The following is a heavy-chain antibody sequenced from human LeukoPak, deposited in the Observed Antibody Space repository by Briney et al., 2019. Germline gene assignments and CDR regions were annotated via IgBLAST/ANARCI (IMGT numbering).Heavy chain of an antibody. CDR3: ARGRGGYGGNSYAFDI. Sequence: PGGSLRLSCAASGFTFSSYSMNWVRQAPGEGLEWVSSISSSSSYIYYADSVKGRLTISRDNAKNSLYLQMNSLRAEDTAVYYCARGRGGYGGNSYAFDIWGQGTMVTVSS. J-gene: IGHJ3*02. CDR2: ISSSSSYI. V-gene: IGHV3-21*01. D-gene: IGHD4-23*01. CDR1: GFTFSSYS.